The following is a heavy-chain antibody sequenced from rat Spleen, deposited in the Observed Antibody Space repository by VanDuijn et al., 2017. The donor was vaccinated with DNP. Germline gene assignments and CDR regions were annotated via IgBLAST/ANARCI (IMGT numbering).Heavy chain of an antibody. Sequence: EVQLVESGGGLVQPGNSLKLSCAASGFTFSDYAMAWVRQAPKKGLEWVATISYEGSSTYYRDSVKGRFTISRDNSKSTLYLQMDSLRSEDTATYYCARSGGTTWFAYWGQGTLVTVSS. CDR3: ARSGGTTWFAY. CDR1: GFTFSDYA. D-gene: IGHD1-5*01. V-gene: IGHV5-7*01. CDR2: ISYEGSST. J-gene: IGHJ3*01.